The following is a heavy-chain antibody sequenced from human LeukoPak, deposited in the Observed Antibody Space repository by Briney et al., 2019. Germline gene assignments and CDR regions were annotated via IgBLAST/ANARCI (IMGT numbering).Heavy chain of an antibody. D-gene: IGHD3-22*01. CDR2: INPSGGST. Sequence: GGSLRLSCAASGFIFSSYSMHWVRQAPGQGLEWMGIINPSGGSTSYAQKFQGRVTMTRDTSTSTVYMELSSLRSEDTAVYYCARQVDSSGDDYWGQGTLVTVSS. CDR1: GFIFSSYS. V-gene: IGHV1-46*01. J-gene: IGHJ4*02. CDR3: ARQVDSSGDDY.